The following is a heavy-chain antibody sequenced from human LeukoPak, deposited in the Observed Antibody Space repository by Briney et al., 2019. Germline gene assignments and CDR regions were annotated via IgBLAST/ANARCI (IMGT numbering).Heavy chain of an antibody. CDR2: IRSQGYGETT. CDR3: IRGANWGSRNYWYFDL. Sequence: GGSLRLSCITSGFTFADYAMSWVRQAPGKGLEWIGFIRSQGYGETTEYAASVKGSFIISRDDSKSVAYLQMNSLKTEDTAIYYCIRGANWGSRNYWYFDLWGRGTLVTVSS. D-gene: IGHD7-27*01. CDR1: GFTFADYA. V-gene: IGHV3-49*04. J-gene: IGHJ2*01.